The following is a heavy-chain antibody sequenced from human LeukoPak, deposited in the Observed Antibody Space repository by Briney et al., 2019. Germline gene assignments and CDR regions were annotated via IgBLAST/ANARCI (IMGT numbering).Heavy chain of an antibody. CDR1: GYTFIIYG. CDR3: ARDEQLLPKWFDR. D-gene: IGHD6-13*01. V-gene: IGHV1-18*01. Sequence: GASVTVSFKASGYTFIIYGISWVRQAPGHGLEWMGWISGYNGNTDYAQKFQGRVTMTTDTSTSTAYMELRSLRSDDTAVYYCARDEQLLPKWFDRWGQGTLVTVSS. CDR2: ISGYNGNT. J-gene: IGHJ5*02.